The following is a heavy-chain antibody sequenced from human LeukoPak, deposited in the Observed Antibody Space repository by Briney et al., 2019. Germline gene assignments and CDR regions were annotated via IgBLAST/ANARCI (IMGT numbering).Heavy chain of an antibody. D-gene: IGHD3-3*01. CDR2: NNPNSGGT. CDR1: GYTFTGYY. V-gene: IGHV1-2*02. Sequence: GASVKVSCKASGYTFTGYYMHWVRQAPGQGLEWMGWNNPNSGGTNYAQKFQGRVTMTRDTSISTAYMELSRLRSDDTAVYYCATARQIFGVVALDYWGQGTLVTVSS. J-gene: IGHJ4*02. CDR3: ATARQIFGVVALDY.